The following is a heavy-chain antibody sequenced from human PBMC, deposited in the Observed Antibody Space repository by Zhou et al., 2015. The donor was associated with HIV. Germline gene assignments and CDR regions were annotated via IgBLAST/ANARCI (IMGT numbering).Heavy chain of an antibody. V-gene: IGHV1-69*01. CDR1: GGTFSSYA. Sequence: QVQLVQSGAEVKKPGSSVKVSCKASGGTFSSYAISWVRQAPGQGLEWMGGIIPIFGTANYAQKFQGRVTITADESTSTAYMELSSLRSEDTAVYYCAREDRIAVAGTHVDAFDIWGQGTMVTVSS. CDR3: AREDRIAVAGTHVDAFDI. CDR2: IIPIFGTA. D-gene: IGHD6-19*01. J-gene: IGHJ3*02.